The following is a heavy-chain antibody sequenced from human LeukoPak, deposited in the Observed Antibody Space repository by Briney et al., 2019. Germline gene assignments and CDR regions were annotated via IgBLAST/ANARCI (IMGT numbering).Heavy chain of an antibody. CDR2: IRYDGTNK. Sequence: PGGSLRLPCAASGFIFSSYCMSWVRQAPAKGLEWGAFIRYDGTNKYYADSVKGRFTISRDNFKNTLYLQMNSLRAEDTAVYYCAKIWLGRRRTVDLVSTGESDFWGQGTLVTVSS. V-gene: IGHV3-30*02. J-gene: IGHJ4*02. CDR1: GFIFSSYC. D-gene: IGHD5/OR15-5a*01. CDR3: AKIWLGRRRTVDLVSTGESDF.